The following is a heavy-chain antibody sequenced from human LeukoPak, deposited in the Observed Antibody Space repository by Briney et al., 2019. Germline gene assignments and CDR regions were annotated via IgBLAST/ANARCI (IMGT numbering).Heavy chain of an antibody. D-gene: IGHD3-22*01. Sequence: GGSLRLSCAASGFTFSSFWMTWVRQAPGKGLEWVAFIRYDGSNKYYADSVKGRFTISRDNSKNTLYLQMNSLRAEDTAVYYCAKDGDYYDSSGYYRYWGQGTLVTVSS. CDR3: AKDGDYYDSSGYYRY. V-gene: IGHV3-30*02. J-gene: IGHJ4*02. CDR1: GFTFSSFW. CDR2: IRYDGSNK.